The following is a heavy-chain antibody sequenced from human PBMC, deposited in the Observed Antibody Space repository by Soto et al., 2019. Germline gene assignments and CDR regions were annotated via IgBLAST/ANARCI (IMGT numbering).Heavy chain of an antibody. J-gene: IGHJ4*02. CDR3: ARQIGPNRYCTNGVCPPRFDY. CDR2: IIPILGIA. CDR1: GGTFSSYT. Sequence: GASVKVSCKASGGTFSSYTISWVRQAPGQGLEWMGRIIPILGIANYAQKFQGRVTITADKSTSTAYMELSSLRSEDTAVYYCARQIGPNRYCTNGVCPPRFDYWGQRTLVTVSS. D-gene: IGHD2-8*01. V-gene: IGHV1-69*02.